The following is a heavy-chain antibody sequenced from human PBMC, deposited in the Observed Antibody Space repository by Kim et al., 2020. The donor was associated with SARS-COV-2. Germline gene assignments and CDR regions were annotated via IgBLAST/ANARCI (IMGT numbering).Heavy chain of an antibody. CDR3: AWGASKKYCSGGSCSGALDY. CDR1: GGSVSSGSYY. D-gene: IGHD2-15*01. Sequence: SETLSLTCTVSGGSVSSGSYYWSWIRQPPGKGLEWIGYIYYSGSTNYNPSLKSRVTISVDTSKNQFSLKLSSVTAADTAVYYCAWGASKKYCSGGSCSGALDYWGQGTLVTVSS. V-gene: IGHV4-61*01. J-gene: IGHJ4*02. CDR2: IYYSGST.